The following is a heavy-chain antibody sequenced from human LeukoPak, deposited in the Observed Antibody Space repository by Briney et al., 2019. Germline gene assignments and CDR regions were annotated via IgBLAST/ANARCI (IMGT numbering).Heavy chain of an antibody. J-gene: IGHJ6*02. CDR1: GFTFSSYA. V-gene: IGHV3-23*01. D-gene: IGHD5-12*01. CDR2: ISGSGGST. Sequence: GGSLRLSCAASGFTFSSYAMSWVRQAPGKGLGWVSAISGSGGSTYYADSVKGRFTISRDNSKNTLYLQMNSLRAEDTAVYYCAKTQYSGYASYYYYGMDVWGQGTTVTVSS. CDR3: AKTQYSGYASYYYYGMDV.